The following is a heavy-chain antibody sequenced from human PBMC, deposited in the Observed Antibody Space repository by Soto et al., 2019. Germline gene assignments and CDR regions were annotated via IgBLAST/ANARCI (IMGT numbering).Heavy chain of an antibody. V-gene: IGHV3-23*01. J-gene: IGHJ5*02. CDR3: AKDAVYNDGLWLMDS. CDR2: VTGSGGQI. D-gene: IGHD2-21*01. CDR1: GFTISTYA. Sequence: PGRSLRLSCAASGFTISTYAMTWVRQAPGKGLECVSGVTGSGGQIHYADSVKGRFTISKDNSKNTLYLQMSSLREEDTALYYCAKDAVYNDGLWLMDSWGQGTLVTVSS.